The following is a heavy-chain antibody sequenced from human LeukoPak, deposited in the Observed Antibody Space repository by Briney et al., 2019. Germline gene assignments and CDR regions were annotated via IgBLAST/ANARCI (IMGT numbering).Heavy chain of an antibody. CDR1: GFSFNSYA. Sequence: GESLTLSCAASGFSFNSYAMCWVRQAPGKGLEWVAGIFGSGGSSHYANSVKGRFTISRDNSKNTMYLQMSSLRPEDTAVYYCAKTTTGYSSGRYPGWPVDYWGQGTLVTVSS. CDR3: AKTTTGYSSGRYPGWPVDY. J-gene: IGHJ4*02. D-gene: IGHD6-19*01. V-gene: IGHV3-23*01. CDR2: IFGSGGSS.